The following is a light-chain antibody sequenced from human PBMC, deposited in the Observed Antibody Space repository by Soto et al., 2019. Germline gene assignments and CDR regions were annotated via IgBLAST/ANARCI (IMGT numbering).Light chain of an antibody. CDR2: GAS. J-gene: IGKJ2*01. CDR3: QQYGSSSYT. Sequence: EIVLTQSPGTLSLSPGERATLSCRASQSIASSYLTWYQHKPGQAPRLLIYGASSRATGIPDRFSGSGSGTDFTLTISRLESKDFAVYYCQQYGSSSYTFGQGTQLEIK. V-gene: IGKV3-20*01. CDR1: QSIASSY.